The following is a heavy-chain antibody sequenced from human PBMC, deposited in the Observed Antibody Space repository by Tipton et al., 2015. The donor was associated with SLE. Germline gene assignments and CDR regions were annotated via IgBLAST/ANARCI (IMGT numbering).Heavy chain of an antibody. D-gene: IGHD4-17*01. V-gene: IGHV4-59*11. CDR3: ARDGLYLDYGDYYYGMDV. J-gene: IGHJ6*02. CDR2: IYYRGST. Sequence: TLSLTCTVSGGSISSHYWSWIRQPPGKGLEWIGYIYYRGSTNYNPSLKSRVTISVDTSKNQFSLKLSSVTAADTAVYYCARDGLYLDYGDYYYGMDVWGQGTTVTVSS. CDR1: GGSISSHY.